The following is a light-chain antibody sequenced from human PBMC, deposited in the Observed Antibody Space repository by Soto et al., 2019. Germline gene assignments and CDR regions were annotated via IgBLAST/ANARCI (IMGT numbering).Light chain of an antibody. J-gene: IGLJ1*01. Sequence: QSSLTQPRSVSVSPGRSVTICCPGTSSDVGGYNYVSWYQQHPGKAPKLMIYDVSKRPSGVPDRFSGSKSGNTASLTISGLQAEDEADYYCCSYAGSYNFYVFGTGTKVTVL. V-gene: IGLV2-11*01. CDR2: DVS. CDR3: CSYAGSYNFYV. CDR1: SSDVGGYNY.